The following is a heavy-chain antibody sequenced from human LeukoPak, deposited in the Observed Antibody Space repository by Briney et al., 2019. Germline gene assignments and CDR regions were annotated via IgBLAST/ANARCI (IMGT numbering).Heavy chain of an antibody. D-gene: IGHD3-22*01. V-gene: IGHV3-30*04. J-gene: IGHJ5*02. CDR3: AKDHYYDSRAP. CDR1: GLTFGDYA. Sequence: GGSLRLSCTASGLTFGDYAVTWVRQGPGKGPEWVAVISYDGSNKYYADSVKGRFTISRDNSKNTLYLQMNSLRAEDTAVYYCAKDHYYDSRAPWGQGTLVTVSS. CDR2: ISYDGSNK.